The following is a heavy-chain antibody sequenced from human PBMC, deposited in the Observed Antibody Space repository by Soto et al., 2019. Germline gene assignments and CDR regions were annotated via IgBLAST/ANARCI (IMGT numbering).Heavy chain of an antibody. V-gene: IGHV2-5*02. CDR1: GFSLNSMGVA. J-gene: IGHJ4*02. D-gene: IGHD5-12*01. Sequence: QITLKESGPTLVRPTQTLTLTCNFSGFSLNSMGVAVGWIRQPPGQALECLGLIYWDDERRYSPSLRSRLTITKDTSKNQVVLTMTNMDPVDTGTYFCALEYSPSSYFFDYWGQGALVTVSS. CDR2: IYWDDER. CDR3: ALEYSPSSYFFDY.